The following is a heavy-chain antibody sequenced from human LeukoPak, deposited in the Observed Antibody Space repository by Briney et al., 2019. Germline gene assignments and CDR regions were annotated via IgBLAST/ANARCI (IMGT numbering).Heavy chain of an antibody. CDR2: IYYSGST. J-gene: IGHJ5*02. Sequence: SETLSLTCTVSGGSVSSGSYYWSWIRQPPGKGLEWIGYIYYSGSTNYNPSLKSRVTISVDTSKNQFSLKLSSVTAADTAVYYCARDYSSSSENWFDPWGQGTLVTVSP. CDR3: ARDYSSSSENWFDP. D-gene: IGHD6-6*01. CDR1: GGSVSSGSYY. V-gene: IGHV4-61*01.